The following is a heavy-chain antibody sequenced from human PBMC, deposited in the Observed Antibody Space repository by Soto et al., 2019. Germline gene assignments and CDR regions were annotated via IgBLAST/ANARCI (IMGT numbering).Heavy chain of an antibody. CDR2: ISHDGSDK. Sequence: GGSLRLSCAASGFTLSSFGMQWVRQTPGKGLEWVALISHDGSDKYYADSVKGRFTISRDNSKNTLYLQMNSLRAEDTAVYFCAKDSYNNYGGWFDPWGQGTLVTVSS. D-gene: IGHD4-4*01. J-gene: IGHJ5*02. CDR1: GFTLSSFG. CDR3: AKDSYNNYGGWFDP. V-gene: IGHV3-30*18.